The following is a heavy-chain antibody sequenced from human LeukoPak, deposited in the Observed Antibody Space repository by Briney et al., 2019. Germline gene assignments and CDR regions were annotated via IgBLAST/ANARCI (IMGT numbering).Heavy chain of an antibody. CDR3: ARDEYLDYDILTGYYNYFDY. Sequence: GGSLRLSCVASGITFSSYSMNWVRQAPGKGLEWVSSISSSSYIYYADSVKGRFTISRDNAKNSLYLQMNSLRAEDTAVYYCARDEYLDYDILTGYYNYFDYWGQGTLVTVSS. CDR2: ISSSSYI. D-gene: IGHD3-9*01. V-gene: IGHV3-21*01. CDR1: GITFSSYS. J-gene: IGHJ4*02.